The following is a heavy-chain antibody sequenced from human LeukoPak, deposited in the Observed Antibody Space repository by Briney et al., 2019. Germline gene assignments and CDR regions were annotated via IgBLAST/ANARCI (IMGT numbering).Heavy chain of an antibody. CDR2: IYTSGST. CDR1: GVSISSYY. J-gene: IGHJ5*02. Sequence: SETLSLTCTVSGVSISSYYWSWIRQPAGKELEWIGRIYTSGSTNYNPSLKSRVTMSVDTSKNQFSLKLSSVTAADTAVYYCARSHSSGWFDPWGQGTLVTVSS. V-gene: IGHV4-4*07. D-gene: IGHD6-19*01. CDR3: ARSHSSGWFDP.